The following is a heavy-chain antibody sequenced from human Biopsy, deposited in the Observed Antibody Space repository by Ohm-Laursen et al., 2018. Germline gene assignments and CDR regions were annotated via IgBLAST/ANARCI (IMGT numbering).Heavy chain of an antibody. V-gene: IGHV4-31*02. Sequence: SDTLSLTCNVSGGSIGSGEYYWSWIRQHPGKGLEYIGYIYYGGNTDYNPSLKSRVTISLDTSETQFSLTLRSVTAADTAVYFCASTTYSDVVVVPSAGGFDSWGQGVLVTVSS. CDR1: GGSIGSGEYY. J-gene: IGHJ4*02. CDR2: IYYGGNT. D-gene: IGHD2-2*01. CDR3: ASTTYSDVVVVPSAGGFDS.